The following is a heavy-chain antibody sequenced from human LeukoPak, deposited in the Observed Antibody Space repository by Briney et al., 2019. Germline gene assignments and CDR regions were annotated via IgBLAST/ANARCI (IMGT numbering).Heavy chain of an antibody. J-gene: IGHJ3*02. CDR1: GGSISSYY. V-gene: IGHV4-59*12. Sequence: SETLSLTCTVSGGSISSYYWSWLRQPPGKGLEWIGYIYYSGSTNYNPSLKSRVTISVDTSKNQFSLKLSSVTAADTAVYYCARGRIISSAAIGAFDIWGQGTMVTVSS. CDR2: IYYSGST. D-gene: IGHD3-22*01. CDR3: ARGRIISSAAIGAFDI.